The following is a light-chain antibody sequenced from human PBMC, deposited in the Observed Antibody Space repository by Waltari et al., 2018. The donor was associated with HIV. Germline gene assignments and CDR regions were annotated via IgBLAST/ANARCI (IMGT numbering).Light chain of an antibody. V-gene: IGKV1-5*03. CDR3: QHYNGYSRA. Sequence: DIQMTQSPSTLPASVGDRVTITCRASQSVSSWLAWYQQKPGKAPKLLIYKASSLETGVPSRFSGSGSGTEFTLTISSLQPDDFATYYCQHYNGYSRAFGQGTKVEI. J-gene: IGKJ1*01. CDR2: KAS. CDR1: QSVSSW.